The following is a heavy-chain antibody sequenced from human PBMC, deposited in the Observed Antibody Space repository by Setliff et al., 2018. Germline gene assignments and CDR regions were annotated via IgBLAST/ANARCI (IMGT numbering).Heavy chain of an antibody. D-gene: IGHD2-2*01. V-gene: IGHV1-18*01. CDR3: ARSTSWFSTNY. CDR1: GYSLNTYG. CDR2: ISGYNGFI. Sequence: ASVKVSCKASGYSLNTYGISWVRQAPGQGLEWMGWISGYNGFITYAQKFQGRVTMTRDTSTSTVYMELSSLRSEDTAVYYCARSTSWFSTNYWGQGTPVTVSS. J-gene: IGHJ4*02.